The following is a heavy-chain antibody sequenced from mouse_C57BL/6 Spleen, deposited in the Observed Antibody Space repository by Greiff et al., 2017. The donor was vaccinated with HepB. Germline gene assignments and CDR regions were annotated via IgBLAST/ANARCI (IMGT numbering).Heavy chain of an antibody. Sequence: VKLQESGAELVRPGTSVKLSCKASGYTFTSYWMHWVKQRPGQGLEWIGVIDPSDSYTNYNQKFKGKATLTVDTSSSTAYMQLSSLTSEDSAVYYCARERYFDVWGTGTTVTVSS. CDR1: GYTFTSYW. J-gene: IGHJ1*03. V-gene: IGHV1-59*01. CDR2: IDPSDSYT. CDR3: ARERYFDV.